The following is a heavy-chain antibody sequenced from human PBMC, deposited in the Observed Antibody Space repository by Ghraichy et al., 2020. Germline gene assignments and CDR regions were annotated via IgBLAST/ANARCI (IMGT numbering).Heavy chain of an antibody. CDR1: GGSISSGGYS. Sequence: SETLSLTCAVSGGSISSGGYSWSWIRQPPGKGLEWIGYIYHSGSTYYNPSLKSRVTISVDRSKNHFSLKLSSVTAADTAVYYCARVNPGDSGYYYEARYFDYWGQGTLVTVSS. D-gene: IGHD3-22*01. CDR3: ARVNPGDSGYYYEARYFDY. V-gene: IGHV4-30-2*01. J-gene: IGHJ4*02. CDR2: IYHSGST.